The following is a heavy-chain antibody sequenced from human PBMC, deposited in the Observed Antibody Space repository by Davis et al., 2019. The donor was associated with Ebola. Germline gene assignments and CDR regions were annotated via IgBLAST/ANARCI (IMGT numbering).Heavy chain of an antibody. CDR3: ARESGAIVGATTD. V-gene: IGHV3-11*06. D-gene: IGHD1-26*01. Sequence: GGSLRLSCAASGFTFTDYYMGWIRQAPGKGLEWVSYISGDSLYTNYADSVRGRLTISRDDAKNSLYLQMNSLSAEDTAVYYCARESGAIVGATTDWGQGTLVTVSS. CDR2: ISGDSLYT. J-gene: IGHJ4*02. CDR1: GFTFTDYY.